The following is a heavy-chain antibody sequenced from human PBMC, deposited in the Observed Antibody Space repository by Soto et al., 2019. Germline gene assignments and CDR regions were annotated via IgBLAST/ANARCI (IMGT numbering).Heavy chain of an antibody. CDR3: ARDQTPYYYGSESLAVYVGRSDS. CDR1: GYAITSYG. CDR2: ISAYNGNT. D-gene: IGHD3-10*01. J-gene: IGHJ5*01. V-gene: IGHV1-18*01. Sequence: VKVSCRASGYAITSYGIVWVRLARGQGIEWMGWISAYNGNTNYAQKLQGRVTMTTDTSTSTAYMELRSLRSDDTAVYYCARDQTPYYYGSESLAVYVGRSDSRAQRTLVTVSS.